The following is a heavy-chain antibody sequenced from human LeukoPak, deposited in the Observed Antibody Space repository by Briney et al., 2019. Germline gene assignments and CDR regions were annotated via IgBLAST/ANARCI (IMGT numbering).Heavy chain of an antibody. Sequence: GGSLRLSCAASGFTFSTYAMSWVRQAPGKGLEWVSAISASGNRTFYADSVKGRFTISRDNSKNTLYLQMNSLRAEDTAVYYCARAADYYYDSSGYSYFDYWGQGTLVTVSS. CDR1: GFTFSTYA. CDR3: ARAADYYYDSSGYSYFDY. D-gene: IGHD3-22*01. V-gene: IGHV3-23*01. J-gene: IGHJ4*02. CDR2: ISASGNRT.